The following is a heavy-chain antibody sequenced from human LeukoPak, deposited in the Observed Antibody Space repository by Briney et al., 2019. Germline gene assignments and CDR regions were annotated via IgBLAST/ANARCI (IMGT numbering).Heavy chain of an antibody. CDR2: TYYRSKWYY. Sequence: SQTLSLTCAISGDSVSTNSAAWTWIRQSPSRGLEWLGRTYYRSKWYYDYALSVKGRITINSDTSKNQFSLHLNSVTPEDTAVYYCAREGSSAFDLWGQGTLVTVSP. J-gene: IGHJ4*02. D-gene: IGHD1-26*01. CDR1: GDSVSTNSAA. V-gene: IGHV6-1*01. CDR3: AREGSSAFDL.